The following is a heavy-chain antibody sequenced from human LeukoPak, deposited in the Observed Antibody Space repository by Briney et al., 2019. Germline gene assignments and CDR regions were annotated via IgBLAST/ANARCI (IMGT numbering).Heavy chain of an antibody. CDR1: TFTFSSLW. CDR2: IQPGGSEK. D-gene: IGHD3-3*01. Sequence: GGSLRLSCAASTFTFSSLWLSWVRQAPGKGLEWVANIQPGGSEKNYLDSVRGRFTISRDNAKNSLYLQMNNLRVEDTAVYYCVTGGHYSGSWGQGSLVTVSS. J-gene: IGHJ5*02. CDR3: VTGGHYSGS. V-gene: IGHV3-7*01.